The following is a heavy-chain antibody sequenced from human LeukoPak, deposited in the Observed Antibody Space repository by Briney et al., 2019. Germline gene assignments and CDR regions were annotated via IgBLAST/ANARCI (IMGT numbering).Heavy chain of an antibody. CDR3: ARAEYDSSGYPDY. Sequence: SETLSLTCTVSGGSISSGGYYWSWIRQHPGKGLEWIGYIYYSGSTYYNPSLKSRVTISVDTSKNQFSLKLSSVTAADTAVYYCARAEYDSSGYPDYWGQGTLVTVSS. D-gene: IGHD3-22*01. J-gene: IGHJ4*02. CDR1: GGSISSGGYY. CDR2: IYYSGST. V-gene: IGHV4-31*03.